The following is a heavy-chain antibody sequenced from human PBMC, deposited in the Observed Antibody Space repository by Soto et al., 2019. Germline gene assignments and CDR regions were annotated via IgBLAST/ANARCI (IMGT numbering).Heavy chain of an antibody. V-gene: IGHV3-7*03. J-gene: IGHJ6*03. CDR3: ARGPGDYDFWSGPGQNYYYYYMDV. D-gene: IGHD3-3*01. CDR1: GFTFSSYW. CDR2: IKQDGSEK. Sequence: GGSLRLSCAASGFTFSSYWMSWVRQAPGKGLEWVANIKQDGSEKYYVDSVKGRFTISRDNAKNSLYPQMNSLRAEDTAVYYCARGPGDYDFWSGPGQNYYYYYMDVWGKGTTVTVSS.